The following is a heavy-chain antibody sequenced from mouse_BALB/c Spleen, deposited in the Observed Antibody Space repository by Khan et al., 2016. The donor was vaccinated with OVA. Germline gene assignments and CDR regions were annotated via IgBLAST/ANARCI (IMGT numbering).Heavy chain of an antibody. CDR3: TRDRIDY. V-gene: IGHV1-7*01. J-gene: IGHJ2*01. Sequence: QVQLKQSGAELAKPGASVKMSCKASGYTFTTYWMHWVKQRPGQGLEWIGYINPTSGYTDYNEKFKDRAILSADKSSNTAYMQLSSLTSEDSAVYYCTRDRIDYWGQGTTLTVSS. CDR1: GYTFTTYW. CDR2: INPTSGYT.